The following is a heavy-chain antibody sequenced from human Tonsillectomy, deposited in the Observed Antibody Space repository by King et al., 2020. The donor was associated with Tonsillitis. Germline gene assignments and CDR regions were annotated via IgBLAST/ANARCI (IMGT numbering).Heavy chain of an antibody. CDR3: AREDFGDYPY. D-gene: IGHD4-17*01. V-gene: IGHV4-61*02. J-gene: IGHJ4*02. Sequence: QLQESGPGLVKPSQTLSLTCTVSGDSINSGPYYWNWIRQPAGKGLEWIGRISSSGSTNSNPPLKSRVNISVDTSENQFSLKLSSFTAADTAVYYCAREDFGDYPYWGQGTLVTVSS. CDR2: ISSSGST. CDR1: GDSINSGPYY.